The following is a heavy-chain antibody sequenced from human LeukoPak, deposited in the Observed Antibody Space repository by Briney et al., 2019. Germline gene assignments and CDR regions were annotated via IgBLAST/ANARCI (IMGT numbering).Heavy chain of an antibody. CDR1: GFTFTSFG. D-gene: IGHD6-19*01. Sequence: ASVKVSCRSSGFTFTSFGFSWVRQAPGQGLPWLGWINGYNGNTEYAQNLQGRVSMTRDISTSTVYMQLTSLRSDDTAVYYCARDIGSASFQAGYHYYYMDVWGEGTTVTVSS. V-gene: IGHV1-18*01. CDR3: ARDIGSASFQAGYHYYYMDV. J-gene: IGHJ6*03. CDR2: INGYNGNT.